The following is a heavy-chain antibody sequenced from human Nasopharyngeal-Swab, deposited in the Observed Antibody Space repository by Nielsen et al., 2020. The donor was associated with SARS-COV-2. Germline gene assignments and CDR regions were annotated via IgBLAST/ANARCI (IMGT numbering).Heavy chain of an antibody. V-gene: IGHV2-5*01. CDR3: AREYYDILTGYYSNTDY. D-gene: IGHD3-9*01. Sequence: SGPTLVKPPQTLTLTCTFSGFSLSTSGVGVGWIRQPPGKALEWLALIYWNDDKRYSPSLKSRLTITKDTSKNQVVLTMTNMDPVDTATYYCAREYYDILTGYYSNTDYWGQGTLVTVSS. CDR2: IYWNDDK. CDR1: GFSLSTSGVG. J-gene: IGHJ4*02.